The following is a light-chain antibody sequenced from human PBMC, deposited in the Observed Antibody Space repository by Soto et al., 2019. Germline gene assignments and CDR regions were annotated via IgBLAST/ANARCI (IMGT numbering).Light chain of an antibody. CDR1: QSSGSNF. V-gene: IGKV3-20*01. J-gene: IGKJ5*01. CDR3: QQYTGPPTT. CDR2: GAS. Sequence: EPVFTQSPGSLSLSPGERATLSCKTSQSSGSNFVAWYQQKPGQAPRLLIYGASSRAPGIPDRFSGSGSGTDFTLTITRLEPEDSAVYFCQQYTGPPTTFGQGTRLEI.